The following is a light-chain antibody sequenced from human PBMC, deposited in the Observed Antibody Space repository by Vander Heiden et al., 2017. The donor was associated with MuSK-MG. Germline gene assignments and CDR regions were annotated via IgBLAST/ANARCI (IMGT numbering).Light chain of an antibody. V-gene: IGKV4-1*01. J-gene: IGKJ2*01. CDR1: QSVLSSSNNKNS. CDR2: WAS. Sequence: IVMTQSPDPLAVSLGERATINCKSSQSVLSSSNNKNSLAWYQQRPGQPPKLLIYWASTRESGVPDRFSGSGSGTDFTLTISSLQAEDVAVYYCQQYDSSPYTFGQGTKLEIK. CDR3: QQYDSSPYT.